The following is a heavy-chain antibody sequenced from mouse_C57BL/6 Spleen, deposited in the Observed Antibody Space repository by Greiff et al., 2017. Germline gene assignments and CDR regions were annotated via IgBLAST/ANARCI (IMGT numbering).Heavy chain of an antibody. CDR1: GYAFSSYW. CDR2: IYPGDGDT. J-gene: IGHJ2*01. V-gene: IGHV1-80*01. CDR3: ARGGGYSLFDY. Sequence: VKLMESGAELVKPGASVKISCKASGYAFSSYWMNWVKQRPGKGLEWIGQIYPGDGDTNYNGKFKGKATLTADKSSSTAYMQLSSLTSEDSAVYFCARGGGYSLFDYRGQGTTLTVSS. D-gene: IGHD2-3*01.